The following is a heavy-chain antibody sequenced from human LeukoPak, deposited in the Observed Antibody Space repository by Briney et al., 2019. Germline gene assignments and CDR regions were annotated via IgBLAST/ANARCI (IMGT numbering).Heavy chain of an antibody. Sequence: GGSLRLSCAASGFSFSSNSMSWVRQAPGKGLEWVSALSGSGSTTYYADSVKGRFTISRDNSKNTVFLQMNSLRVEDTAVYYCAKAGYSSSWPFDYWGQGTQVTVSS. D-gene: IGHD6-13*01. CDR3: AKAGYSSSWPFDY. CDR2: LSGSGSTT. CDR1: GFSFSSNS. V-gene: IGHV3-23*01. J-gene: IGHJ4*02.